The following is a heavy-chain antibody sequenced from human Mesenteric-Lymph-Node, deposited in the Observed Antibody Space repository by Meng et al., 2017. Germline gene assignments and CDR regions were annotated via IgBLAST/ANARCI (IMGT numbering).Heavy chain of an antibody. V-gene: IGHV4-31*03. CDR1: GGSISSGGHS. Sequence: QVQLQESGPGLVKPSQTLSLTCTVSGGSISSGGHSWSWIRQHPGKGLEWIAYIYYSGSTYYNPSLKSRVILSVDTSKNQFSLNLRSVSAADTAMYYCARGGATPMIIKYWGPGTLVTVSS. D-gene: IGHD3-10*01. CDR2: IYYSGST. CDR3: ARGGATPMIIKY. J-gene: IGHJ4*02.